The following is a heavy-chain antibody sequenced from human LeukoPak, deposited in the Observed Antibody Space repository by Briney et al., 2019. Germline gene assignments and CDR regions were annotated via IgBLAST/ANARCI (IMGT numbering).Heavy chain of an antibody. J-gene: IGHJ5*02. CDR3: ARDPSSAYYYDSSGYYP. D-gene: IGHD3-22*01. CDR1: GYTFTSYG. Sequence: ASVKVSCKASGYTFTSYGISWVRQAPGQGLEWMGWISAYNGNTNYAQKLQGRVTMTTGTSTSTAYMELRSLRSDDTAVYYCARDPSSAYYYDSSGYYPWGQGTLVTVSS. CDR2: ISAYNGNT. V-gene: IGHV1-18*01.